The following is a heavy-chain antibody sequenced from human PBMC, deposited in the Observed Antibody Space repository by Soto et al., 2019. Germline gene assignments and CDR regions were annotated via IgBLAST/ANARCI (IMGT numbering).Heavy chain of an antibody. V-gene: IGHV5-51*01. CDR2: TFPGNSET. CDR1: GYSFTNYW. CDR3: ARCRYYDTTGYYPFYYYYYGMDV. J-gene: IGHJ6*02. D-gene: IGHD3-22*01. Sequence: GESLKISCKGSGYSFTNYWIGWVRQMSGKGLELMGITFPGNSETRYSPSFQGHVTISADKSISTAYLQWSSLKASDTALYYCARCRYYDTTGYYPFYYYYYGMDVWGQGTTVTVS.